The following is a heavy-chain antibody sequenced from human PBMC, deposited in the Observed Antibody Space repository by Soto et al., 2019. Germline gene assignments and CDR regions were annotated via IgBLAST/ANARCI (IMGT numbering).Heavy chain of an antibody. CDR2: ITSSGSEV. CDR1: GFTFSGSA. CDR3: AKEGYDSGWYWDS. D-gene: IGHD6-19*01. J-gene: IGHJ4*02. V-gene: IGHV3-23*01. Sequence: PGGSLRLSCAASGFTFSGSAMTWVRQAPGKWLEYVSSITSSGSEVFHAASVKGRFTMSRDNSKNMLYLQMNSLRAEDTAVYYCAKEGYDSGWYWDSWRQGALVTVPS.